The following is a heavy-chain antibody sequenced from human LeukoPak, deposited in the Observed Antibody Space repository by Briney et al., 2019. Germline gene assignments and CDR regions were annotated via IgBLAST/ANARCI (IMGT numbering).Heavy chain of an antibody. CDR2: ITSSGSTI. J-gene: IGHJ6*03. CDR1: GFNFSTYT. Sequence: GGSLRLSCAASGFNFSTYTMNWVRQAPGKGLEWVSSITSSGSTIFYADSVKGRFTVSRDNAKNSLYLQMNSLRAEDTAVYYCAREGTVGDFWSGYWHYYYYYMDVWGKGTTVTVSS. CDR3: AREGTVGDFWSGYWHYYYYYMDV. V-gene: IGHV3-48*04. D-gene: IGHD3-3*01.